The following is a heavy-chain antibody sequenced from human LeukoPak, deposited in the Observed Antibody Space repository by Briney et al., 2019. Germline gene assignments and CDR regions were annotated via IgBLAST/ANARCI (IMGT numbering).Heavy chain of an antibody. J-gene: IGHJ4*02. CDR3: AKSGSYWYYFDY. CDR2: IKQDGSEK. V-gene: IGHV3-7*03. CDR1: GFTLSSYG. Sequence: GGSLRLSCAASGFTLSSYGMHWVRQAPGKGLEWVANIKQDGSEKYYVDSVKGRFTISRDNAKNSLYLQMNSLRAEDTAVYYCAKSGSYWYYFDYWGQGTLVTVSS. D-gene: IGHD3-10*01.